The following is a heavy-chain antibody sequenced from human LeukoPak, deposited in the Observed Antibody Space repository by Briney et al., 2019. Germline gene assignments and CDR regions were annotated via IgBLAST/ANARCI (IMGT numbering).Heavy chain of an antibody. D-gene: IGHD2-2*01. Sequence: GGSLRLSCAASGFTFSSYSMNWLRQAPGKGLEGVSSISSSSYIYYADSVKGRFTISRDNAKNSLYLQMNSLRAEDTAVYYCARDPDILGYCSSTSCFGWFDPWGQGTLVTVSS. J-gene: IGHJ5*02. CDR3: ARDPDILGYCSSTSCFGWFDP. V-gene: IGHV3-21*01. CDR1: GFTFSSYS. CDR2: ISSSSYI.